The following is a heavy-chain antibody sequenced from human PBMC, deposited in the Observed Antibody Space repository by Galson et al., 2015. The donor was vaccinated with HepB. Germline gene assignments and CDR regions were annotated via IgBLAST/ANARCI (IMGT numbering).Heavy chain of an antibody. Sequence: SVKVSCKASGYPFDNYDLSWVRQAPGQGLEWMGWIRPYKGNKNYAQKFQGRVTMTTDPSTSTAYMELRSLRSDDTAVYYCARELSGDRWSGHHSSDSWGQGTLVSVSS. CDR3: ARELSGDRWSGHHSSDS. CDR1: GYPFDNYD. J-gene: IGHJ4*02. V-gene: IGHV1-18*04. D-gene: IGHD3-3*01. CDR2: IRPYKGNK.